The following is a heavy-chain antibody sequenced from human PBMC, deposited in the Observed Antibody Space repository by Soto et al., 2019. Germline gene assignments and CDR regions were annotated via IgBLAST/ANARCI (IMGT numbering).Heavy chain of an antibody. CDR2: INHSGST. CDR1: GGSFSGYY. V-gene: IGHV4-34*01. CDR3: ARVFDYPCIFDQ. D-gene: IGHD3-16*01. J-gene: IGHJ4*02. Sequence: SETLSLTCAVYGGSFSGYYWSWIRQPPGKGLEWIGEINHSGSTNYNPSLKSRVTISVDTSKNQFSLKLSSVTAADTAVYYCARVFDYPCIFDQWGQGILVTVSS.